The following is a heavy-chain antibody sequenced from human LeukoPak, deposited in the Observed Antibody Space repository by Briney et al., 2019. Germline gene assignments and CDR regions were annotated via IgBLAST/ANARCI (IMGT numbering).Heavy chain of an antibody. V-gene: IGHV1-2*02. J-gene: IGHJ4*02. CDR2: INPNSGGT. CDR3: ARQRGWFGEFESLYYFDY. D-gene: IGHD3-10*01. Sequence: ASVKVSCKASGYTFTGYYMHWVRQAPGQGLEWMGWINPNSGGTNYAQKFQGRVTMTRDTSISTAYMELSRLRSDDTAVYYCARQRGWFGEFESLYYFDYWGQGTLVTVSS. CDR1: GYTFTGYY.